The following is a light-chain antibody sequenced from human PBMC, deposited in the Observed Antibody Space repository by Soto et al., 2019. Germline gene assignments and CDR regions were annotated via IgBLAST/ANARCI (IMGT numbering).Light chain of an antibody. CDR2: EVS. J-gene: IGLJ1*01. CDR1: SSDVGYYNF. Sequence: QSVLTQPASVSGSPGQPITISCTGTSSDVGYYNFVSWYQQHPGKAPKLIIYEVSNRPSGVSNRFSASKSGNTASLTISGLQAEDEADYHCSSYSGSTAFYVFGTGTKVTVL. CDR3: SSYSGSTAFYV. V-gene: IGLV2-14*01.